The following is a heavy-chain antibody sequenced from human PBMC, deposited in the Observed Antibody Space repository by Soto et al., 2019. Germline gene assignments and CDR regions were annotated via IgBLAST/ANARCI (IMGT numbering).Heavy chain of an antibody. D-gene: IGHD4-17*01. Sequence: EVQLVESGGGLVKPGGSLRLSCAASGFTFSNAWMSWVRQAPGKGLEWVGRIKSKTDGGTTDYAAPVKGRFTISREDSKNTLYLQMNSLKTEDTAVYYCTTVRSNDSRFPKHLAPIATSYYYMDVWGKGTTVTVSS. J-gene: IGHJ6*03. CDR1: GFTFSNAW. V-gene: IGHV3-15*01. CDR2: IKSKTDGGTT. CDR3: TTVRSNDSRFPKHLAPIATSYYYMDV.